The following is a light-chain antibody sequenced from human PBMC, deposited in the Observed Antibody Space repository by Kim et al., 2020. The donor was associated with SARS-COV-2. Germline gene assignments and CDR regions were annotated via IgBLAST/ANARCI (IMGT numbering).Light chain of an antibody. Sequence: GGTVQLTWHTTTGAVTSGHYPFWFQQKPGQGPKTLIYDTGNKHSWTPARFSGSLLGGKADLTLSGAQPEEEAEYYCLFTYGGGRVFGRGTQLTVL. V-gene: IGLV7-46*01. CDR3: LFTYGGGRV. J-gene: IGLJ3*02. CDR2: DTG. CDR1: TGAVTSGHY.